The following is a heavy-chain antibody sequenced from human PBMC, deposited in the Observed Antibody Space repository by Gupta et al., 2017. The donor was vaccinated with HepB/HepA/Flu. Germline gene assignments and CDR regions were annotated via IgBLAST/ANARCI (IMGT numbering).Heavy chain of an antibody. D-gene: IGHD5-12*01. CDR1: GFAFSEFS. Sequence: QVQLVESGGGVVQPGRSLRLSCAASGFAFSEFSIHWVRQAPGKGLEWVAVISHDGSDKHHADSVKGRFTISRDNSNNRLYLQMNSLRGEDTAVYYCARIGYSYSYGNGFDYCGQVTLVAVSS. J-gene: IGHJ4*02. CDR3: ARIGYSYSYGNGFDY. CDR2: ISHDGSDK. V-gene: IGHV3-30-3*01.